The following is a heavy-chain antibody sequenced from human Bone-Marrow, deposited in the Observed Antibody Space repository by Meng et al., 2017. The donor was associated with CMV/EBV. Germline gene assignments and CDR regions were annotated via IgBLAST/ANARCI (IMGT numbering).Heavy chain of an antibody. V-gene: IGHV1-18*01. J-gene: IGHJ4*02. Sequence: ASVKVSCKAFGYTFSSYGITWVRQAPGQGLEWMGWISPHNGDTDYAQKFQGRVTMTTDTSTTTAYMELRSLTSDDTAVYYCARRKVTPDFWGQGTRVTVSS. CDR2: ISPHNGDT. CDR1: GYTFSSYG. CDR3: ARRKVTPDF. D-gene: IGHD2-21*02.